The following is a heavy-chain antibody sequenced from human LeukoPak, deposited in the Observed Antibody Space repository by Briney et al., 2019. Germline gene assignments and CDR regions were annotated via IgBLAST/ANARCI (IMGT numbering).Heavy chain of an antibody. CDR2: ISGSTNNT. CDR3: AKLRYGAAYSSADY. D-gene: IGHD4/OR15-4a*01. CDR1: GFTFSSYA. Sequence: PGGSLRLSCAASGFTFSSYAMSWVRQAPGKGLDWVSPISGSTNNTYYADSVKGRVTISRDNSKNTLYLQMDSLRAEDTALYYCAKLRYGAAYSSADYWGQGTLVTVSS. J-gene: IGHJ4*02. V-gene: IGHV3-23*01.